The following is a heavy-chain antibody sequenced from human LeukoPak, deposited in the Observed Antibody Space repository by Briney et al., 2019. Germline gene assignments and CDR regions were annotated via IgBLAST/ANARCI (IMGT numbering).Heavy chain of an antibody. CDR3: AKDAYDSSGYYHHTAYYFDY. D-gene: IGHD3-22*01. CDR2: IRYDGSNK. CDR1: GFTFSSYG. J-gene: IGHJ4*02. Sequence: GGSLRLSCAASGFTFSSYGMHWVRQAPGKGLEWVAFIRYDGSNKYYADSVKGRFTISRDNAKNSLYLQMNSLRAEDTAVYYCAKDAYDSSGYYHHTAYYFDYWGQGTLVTVSS. V-gene: IGHV3-30*02.